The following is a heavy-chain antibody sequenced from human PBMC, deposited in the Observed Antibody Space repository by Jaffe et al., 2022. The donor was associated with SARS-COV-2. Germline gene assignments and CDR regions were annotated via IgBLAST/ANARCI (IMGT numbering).Heavy chain of an antibody. CDR3: ARLYSEGDYFYGMDV. J-gene: IGHJ6*02. D-gene: IGHD5-18*01. Sequence: QAQVEESGGGVVQPGRSLRLSCAASGFTVYSYDMHWVRQAPGKGLEWVADVSHHGGSTNYVDSVKGRFTISRDDSKNTVFLHMNGLIPEDTAVYYCARLYSEGDYFYGMDVWGQGTTVTVSS. CDR2: VSHHGGST. V-gene: IGHV3-30*03. CDR1: GFTVYSYD.